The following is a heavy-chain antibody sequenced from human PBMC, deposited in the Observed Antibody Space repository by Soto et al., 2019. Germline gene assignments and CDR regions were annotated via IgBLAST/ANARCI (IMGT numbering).Heavy chain of an antibody. J-gene: IGHJ2*01. CDR2: IYWDDDK. D-gene: IGHD4-17*01. CDR1: GFSLSTSGVG. Sequence: QITLKESGPTLVKPTQTLTLTCTFSGFSLSTSGVGVGWIRQPPGKALEWLALIYWDDDKRYSPSLKSRLTITKHTSKNQVVLTMTNIDPVDTATYYCAHRVVYGANGYFDLWGRGTLVTVSS. CDR3: AHRVVYGANGYFDL. V-gene: IGHV2-5*02.